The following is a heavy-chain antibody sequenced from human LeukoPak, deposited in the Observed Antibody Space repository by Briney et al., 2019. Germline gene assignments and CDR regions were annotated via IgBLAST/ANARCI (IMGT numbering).Heavy chain of an antibody. CDR2: MSSSGGTI. CDR1: GFTFSSYE. CDR3: ARPTAVGATPRAFDI. J-gene: IGHJ3*02. D-gene: IGHD1-26*01. Sequence: PGGSLRLSCAASGFTFSSYEMNWVRQAPGKGLEWVSYMSSSGGTIYYADSVKGRFTIPRDNAKSSLYLQMNSLRVEDTAVYYCARPTAVGATPRAFDIWGQGTMVTVSS. V-gene: IGHV3-48*03.